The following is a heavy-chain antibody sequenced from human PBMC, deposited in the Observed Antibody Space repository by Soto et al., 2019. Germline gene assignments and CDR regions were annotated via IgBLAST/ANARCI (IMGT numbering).Heavy chain of an antibody. J-gene: IGHJ3*01. CDR1: GFSLTTSGVG. CDR2: IYWSGDE. D-gene: IGHD6-6*01. CDR3: ARAIATRPVFAFDV. Sequence: QYTLMESGPTLVKPTQTLTLTCSFSGFSLTTSGVGVGWIRQPPGKALEWLAHIYWSGDEHYRPSLKGRLSITKDASKNHVVLIMTNMDPVDTATYYCARAIATRPVFAFDVWGQGTTVTVSS. V-gene: IGHV2-5*01.